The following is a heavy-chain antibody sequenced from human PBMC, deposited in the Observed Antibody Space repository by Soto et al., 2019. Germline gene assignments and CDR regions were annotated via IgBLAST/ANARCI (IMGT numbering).Heavy chain of an antibody. Sequence: WASVKVSCKASGYTFTRYGIAWVRQAPGQGLEWMGWISGYNGNRNYVEKFQGRLTMTTDTSTSTAYMELRSLRSDDTAVYYCAKIAVFGIVLGGKGLDPWGQGTLVTVSS. CDR2: ISGYNGNR. V-gene: IGHV1-18*01. CDR1: GYTFTRYG. J-gene: IGHJ5*02. D-gene: IGHD3-3*01. CDR3: AKIAVFGIVLGGKGLDP.